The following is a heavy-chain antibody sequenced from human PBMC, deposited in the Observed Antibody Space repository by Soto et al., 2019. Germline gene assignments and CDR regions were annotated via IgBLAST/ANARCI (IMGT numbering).Heavy chain of an antibody. V-gene: IGHV3-30*03. CDR2: ISYDGGTK. D-gene: IGHD6-19*01. J-gene: IGHJ4*02. Sequence: PGGSLRLSCAASGSSFSISAMHWVRQAPGKGLEWVAVISYDGGTKYYADSVKGRFTISRDNSENTLYLQMHSLGVEDTAVYYCARAEAVAGPYYFDYWGQGTLVTVSS. CDR3: ARAEAVAGPYYFDY. CDR1: GSSFSISA.